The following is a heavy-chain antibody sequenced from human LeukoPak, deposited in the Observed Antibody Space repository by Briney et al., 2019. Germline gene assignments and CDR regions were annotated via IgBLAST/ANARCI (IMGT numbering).Heavy chain of an antibody. V-gene: IGHV1-69*04. Sequence: GASVKVSCKASGGTFSSYAISWVRQAPGRGLEWMGRIIPIFGIANYAQKFQGRVTITADKSTSTAYMELSSLRSEDTAVYYCARAPTMIVGWFDPWGQGTLVTVSS. CDR1: GGTFSSYA. CDR2: IIPIFGIA. CDR3: ARAPTMIVGWFDP. D-gene: IGHD3-22*01. J-gene: IGHJ5*02.